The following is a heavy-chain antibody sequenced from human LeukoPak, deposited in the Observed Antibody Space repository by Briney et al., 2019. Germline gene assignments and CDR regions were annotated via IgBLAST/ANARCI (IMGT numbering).Heavy chain of an antibody. V-gene: IGHV3-23*01. J-gene: IGHJ4*02. CDR2: ISGSGGST. CDR3: AKAYSSSWYYFDY. D-gene: IGHD6-13*01. CDR1: GFTFSSYA. Sequence: GGSLRLSCAASGFTFSSYAMSWVRQAPGKGLEWVSAISGSGGSTNYADSVKGRFTISRDNSKNTLYLQMNSLRAEDTAVYYCAKAYSSSWYYFDYWGQGTLVTVSS.